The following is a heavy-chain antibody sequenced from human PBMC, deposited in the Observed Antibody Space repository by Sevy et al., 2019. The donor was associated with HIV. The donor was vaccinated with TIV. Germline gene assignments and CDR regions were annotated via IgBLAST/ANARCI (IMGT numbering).Heavy chain of an antibody. CDR1: GFSVSSNY. V-gene: IGHV3-53*01. CDR3: TREELVLGEDNYYGMDV. J-gene: IGHJ6*02. Sequence: GGSLRLSCVVSGFSVSSNYMSWVRQAPGKGLEWVSNIYSDGRTYYADSVRGRFTISRDTSKNTVYLEMKSLRAEDTAVYYCTREELVLGEDNYYGMDVWGHGTTVTVSS. CDR2: IYSDGRT. D-gene: IGHD3-16*01.